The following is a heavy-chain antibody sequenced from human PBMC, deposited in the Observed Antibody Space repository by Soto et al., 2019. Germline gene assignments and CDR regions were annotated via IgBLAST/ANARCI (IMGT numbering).Heavy chain of an antibody. V-gene: IGHV4-59*01. D-gene: IGHD6-13*01. CDR2: IYYSGST. CDR1: GGSISSYY. CDR3: ARSSRSSWYPYYFDY. J-gene: IGHJ4*02. Sequence: SETLSLTCTVSGGSISSYYWSWIRQPPGKGLEWIGYIYYSGSTNYNPSLKSRVTISVDTSKNQFSLKLSSVTAADTAVYYCARSSRSSWYPYYFDYWGQGTLVTVSS.